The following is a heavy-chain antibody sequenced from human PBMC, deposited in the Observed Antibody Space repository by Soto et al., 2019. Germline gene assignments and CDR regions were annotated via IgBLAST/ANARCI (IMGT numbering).Heavy chain of an antibody. J-gene: IGHJ4*02. V-gene: IGHV4-30-4*01. CDR3: ARGPSGDKVDS. Sequence: SETLSLPCTVSGGSISTVDYWWGWIRQSPDMGLEWIGHIYDGGRTYNNPSLESRVTMSVDTSKSQLSLTLSSVSAADTAVYYCARGPSGDKVDSWGQGTLVTVSS. CDR2: IYDGGRT. D-gene: IGHD7-27*01. CDR1: GGSISTVDYW.